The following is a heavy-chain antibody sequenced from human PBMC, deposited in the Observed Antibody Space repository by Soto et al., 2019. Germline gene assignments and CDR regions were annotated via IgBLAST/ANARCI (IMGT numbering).Heavy chain of an antibody. J-gene: IGHJ4*02. V-gene: IGHV3-21*01. CDR3: ARDRIDYGGNFVYDY. Sequence: EVQLVESGGGLVKPGGSLRLSCAASGFTFSSYSMNWVRQAPGKGLEWVSSISSSSSYIYYADSVKGRFTISRDNAKNSLYLQMNSLRAEDTAVYYCARDRIDYGGNFVYDYWGQGTLVTVSS. D-gene: IGHD4-17*01. CDR2: ISSSSSYI. CDR1: GFTFSSYS.